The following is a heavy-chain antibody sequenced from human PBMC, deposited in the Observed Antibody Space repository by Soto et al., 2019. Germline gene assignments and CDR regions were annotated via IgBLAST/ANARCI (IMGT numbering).Heavy chain of an antibody. CDR2: IYYSGST. Sequence: SETLSLTCTVSGGSISSSSYYWGWIRQPPGKGLEWIGSIYYSGSTYYNPSLKSRVTISVDTSKNQFSLKLSSVTATDTTVYYCARLPRYYGSGSYPNVDYYGMDVWGQGTTVTVSS. J-gene: IGHJ6*02. D-gene: IGHD3-10*01. V-gene: IGHV4-39*01. CDR3: ARLPRYYGSGSYPNVDYYGMDV. CDR1: GGSISSSSYY.